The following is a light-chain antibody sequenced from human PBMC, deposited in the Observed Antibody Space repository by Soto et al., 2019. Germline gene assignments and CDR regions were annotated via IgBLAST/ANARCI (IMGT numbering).Light chain of an antibody. J-gene: IGLJ3*02. CDR2: DVS. CDR3: SSYTTATTRV. V-gene: IGLV2-14*01. Sequence: QSALTQPASVSGSPGQSITISCTGTSSDVGAYNYVSWYQQHPGKAPKHMIFDVSNRPSGVSNRFSGSKSGNTASLTISGLQAEDEADYYCSSYTTATTRVFGGGTKVTVL. CDR1: SSDVGAYNY.